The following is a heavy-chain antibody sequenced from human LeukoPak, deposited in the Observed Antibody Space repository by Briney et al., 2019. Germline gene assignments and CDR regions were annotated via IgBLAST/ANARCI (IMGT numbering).Heavy chain of an antibody. CDR1: GFTFDDYA. V-gene: IGHV3-43*02. J-gene: IGHJ6*02. CDR3: AKDIRYSAYDVGDYSYYYGMDV. CDR2: ISGDGAST. D-gene: IGHD5-12*01. Sequence: GGSLRLSCAASGFTFDDYAMHWVRQAPGKGLEWVSLISGDGASTYYADSVKGRFTISRDNSKNSLYLQMNSLRTEDTALYYCAKDIRYSAYDVGDYSYYYGMDVWGQGTTVTVSS.